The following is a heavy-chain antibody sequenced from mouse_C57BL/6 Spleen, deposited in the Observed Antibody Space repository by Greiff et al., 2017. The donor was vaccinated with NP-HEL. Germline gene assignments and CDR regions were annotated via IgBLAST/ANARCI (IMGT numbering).Heavy chain of an antibody. CDR1: GYTFTDYN. CDR2: INPNNGGT. J-gene: IGHJ3*01. CDR3: ARPIYYDYYWFAY. Sequence: VQLKQSGPELVKPGASVKMSCKASGYTFTDYNMPWVKQSHGKSLAWIGYINPNNGGTSYNQKFKGKATLTVNKSSSTAYMELRSLTSEDSAVYYCARPIYYDYYWFAYWGQGTLVTVSA. D-gene: IGHD2-4*01. V-gene: IGHV1-22*01.